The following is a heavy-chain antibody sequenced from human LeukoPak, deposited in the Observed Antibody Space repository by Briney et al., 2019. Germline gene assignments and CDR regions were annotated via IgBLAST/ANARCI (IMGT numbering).Heavy chain of an antibody. D-gene: IGHD3-22*01. V-gene: IGHV3-23*01. J-gene: IGHJ4*02. CDR2: ISGSATST. Sequence: GGSLRLSCAASGFTFTNYAMSWVRQGPGKGLEWVSVISGSATSTYYADSVKGRFTISRDNSKNTLYLQMNSLRAEDTAVYYCARGDQYYDSSGYYLNWGQGTLVTVSS. CDR3: ARGDQYYDSSGYYLN. CDR1: GFTFTNYA.